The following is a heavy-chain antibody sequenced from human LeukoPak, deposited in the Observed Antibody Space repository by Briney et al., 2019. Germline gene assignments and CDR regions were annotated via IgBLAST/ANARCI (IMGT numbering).Heavy chain of an antibody. D-gene: IGHD3-16*01. V-gene: IGHV1-46*01. CDR3: AREESGGYFDY. CDR1: GYTFTSYY. CDR2: SNPSGVGT. J-gene: IGHJ4*02. Sequence: AAVKVSCKASGYTFTSYYMHWVRQAPGQGLEWMGVSNPSGVGTNYAQKFQGRVTMTRDTSTTTVYMELSSLRSEDTAVYYCAREESGGYFDYWGQGTLVTVST.